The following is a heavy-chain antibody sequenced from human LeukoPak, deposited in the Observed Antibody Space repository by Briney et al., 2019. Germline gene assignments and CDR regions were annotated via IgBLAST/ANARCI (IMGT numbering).Heavy chain of an antibody. CDR2: IYPGDSDT. D-gene: IGHD3-3*01. V-gene: IGHV5-51*03. Sequence: GESLKISCKGSGYSFTSYWIGWVRQMPGKGLEWMGIIYPGDSDTRYSPSFQGQVTISADESISTAYLQWSSLKASDTAMYYCARLLYYDFWSGYSTQSYMDVWGKGTTVTVSS. J-gene: IGHJ6*03. CDR3: ARLLYYDFWSGYSTQSYMDV. CDR1: GYSFTSYW.